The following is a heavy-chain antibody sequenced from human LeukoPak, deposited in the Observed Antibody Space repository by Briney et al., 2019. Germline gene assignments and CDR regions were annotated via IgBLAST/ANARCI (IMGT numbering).Heavy chain of an antibody. CDR3: AKDMYSSSRYYFDY. V-gene: IGHV3-23*01. CDR1: GFTFSTYA. J-gene: IGHJ4*02. Sequence: GGSLRLSCAASGFTFSTYAMSWVRQAPGKGLEWVSTISGSGGSTYYADSVKGRFTISRDDSKNTLFLQVNSLRADNTAVYYCAKDMYSSSRYYFDYWGQGTLVTVSS. CDR2: ISGSGGST. D-gene: IGHD6-13*01.